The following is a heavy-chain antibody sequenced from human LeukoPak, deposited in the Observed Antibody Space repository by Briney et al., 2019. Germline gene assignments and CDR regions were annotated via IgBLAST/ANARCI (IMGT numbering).Heavy chain of an antibody. D-gene: IGHD3-22*01. J-gene: IGHJ4*02. CDR3: AKDPQYYDGGHFDY. CDR1: GFTFDDYA. V-gene: IGHV3-9*01. Sequence: GRSLRLSCAASGFTFDDYAMHWVRQAPGKGLEWVSGISWNSGSIGYADSVKGRFTISRDNAKNSLYLQMNSLRAEDTALYYCAKDPQYYDGGHFDYWGQGTLVTVSS. CDR2: ISWNSGSI.